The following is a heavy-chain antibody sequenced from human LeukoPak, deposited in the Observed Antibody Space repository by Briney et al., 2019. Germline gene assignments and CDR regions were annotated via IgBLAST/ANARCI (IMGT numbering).Heavy chain of an antibody. D-gene: IGHD3-22*01. CDR2: IYYSGST. Sequence: ASETLSLTCAVYGGSFSGYYWSWIRQPPGKGLEWIGYIYYSGSTNYNPSLKSRVTISVDTSKNQFSLKLSSVTAADTAVYYCARCSGYYFSYFDYWGKGTLVTVSS. V-gene: IGHV4-59*01. CDR3: ARCSGYYFSYFDY. CDR1: GGSFSGYY. J-gene: IGHJ4*02.